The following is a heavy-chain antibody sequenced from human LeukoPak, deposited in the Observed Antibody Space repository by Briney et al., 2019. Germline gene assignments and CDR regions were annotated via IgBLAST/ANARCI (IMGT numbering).Heavy chain of an antibody. V-gene: IGHV4-34*01. CDR3: ARVFVVTGSYYYGMDV. Sequence: SETLSLTCAVYGGSFSGYYWSWIRQPPGKGLEWIGEINHSGSTNYNPSLKSRVTISVDTSKNQFSLKLSSVTAADTAVYYCARVFVVTGSYYYGMDVWGQGTTVTVSS. CDR1: GGSFSGYY. CDR2: INHSGST. D-gene: IGHD2-21*02. J-gene: IGHJ6*02.